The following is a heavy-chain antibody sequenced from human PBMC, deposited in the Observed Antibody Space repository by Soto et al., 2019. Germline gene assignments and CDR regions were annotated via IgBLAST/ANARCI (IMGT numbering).Heavy chain of an antibody. CDR2: IYYSGST. Sequence: PSETLSLTCTVSGGSVSSGSYYWGWIRQPPGKGLEWIGYIYYSGSTNYNPSLKSRVTISVDRSKNQFSLKLSSVTAADTAVYYCARVPDRWGQGTLVTVSS. CDR3: ARVPDR. J-gene: IGHJ5*02. CDR1: GGSVSSGSYY. D-gene: IGHD2-2*01. V-gene: IGHV4-61*01.